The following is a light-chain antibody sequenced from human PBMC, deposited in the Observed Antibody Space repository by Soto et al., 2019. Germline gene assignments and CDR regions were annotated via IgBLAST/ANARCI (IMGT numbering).Light chain of an antibody. CDR2: SVL. CDR3: HQGYSSPQT. J-gene: IGKJ2*01. Sequence: DIQMAQSPSSLSASVGDRVSITCRASLSIGTYLNWYQQTPGQAPRLLIHSVLTLQSGVPSRFSGSGSGTEFTLTISSLQPEDSATYYCHQGYSSPQTFGQGTKLEI. CDR1: LSIGTY. V-gene: IGKV1-39*01.